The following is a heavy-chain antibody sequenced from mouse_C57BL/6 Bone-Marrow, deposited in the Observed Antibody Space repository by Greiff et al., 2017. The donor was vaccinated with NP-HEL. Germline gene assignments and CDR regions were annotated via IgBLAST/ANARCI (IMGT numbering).Heavy chain of an antibody. J-gene: IGHJ4*01. CDR2: ISNLAYSI. Sequence: DVKLVESGGGLVQPGGSLKLSCAASGFTFSDYGMAWVRQAPRKGPEWVAFISNLAYSIYYADTVTGRFTISRENAKNTLYLEMSSLRSEDTAMYYCARLGGLPSYYAMDYWGQGTSVTVSS. CDR3: ARLGGLPSYYAMDY. V-gene: IGHV5-15*01. CDR1: GFTFSDYG. D-gene: IGHD2-2*01.